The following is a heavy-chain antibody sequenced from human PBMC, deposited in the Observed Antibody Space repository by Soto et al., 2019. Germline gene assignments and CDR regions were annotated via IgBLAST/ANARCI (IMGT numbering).Heavy chain of an antibody. CDR1: GYTFTSYG. CDR2: ISAYNGNT. V-gene: IGHV1-18*01. J-gene: IGHJ6*02. Sequence: AAVKVPCKAAGYTFTSYGISWVRQAPGQGLEWMGWISAYNGNTNYAQKLQGRVTMTTDTSTSTAYMELRSLRSDDTAVYYCAREEVRFLEWLGYSHGMDVWGQGTTVTLPS. CDR3: AREEVRFLEWLGYSHGMDV. D-gene: IGHD3-3*01.